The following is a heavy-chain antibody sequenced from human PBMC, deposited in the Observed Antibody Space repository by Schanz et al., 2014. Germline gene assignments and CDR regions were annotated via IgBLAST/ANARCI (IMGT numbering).Heavy chain of an antibody. CDR3: ARDFHGYGQHLDY. Sequence: VQLLESGGGLIQPGGSLRLSCVASGFTFRSYDVFWVRQAPGKGLGWVAILWHDGSKKYYADSVKGRFTVSRDNSKNTLYLQLNSRRAEDTAVYYCARDFHGYGQHLDYWGQGSLVTVSS. V-gene: IGHV3-30*02. D-gene: IGHD5-12*01. J-gene: IGHJ4*02. CDR2: LWHDGSKK. CDR1: GFTFRSYD.